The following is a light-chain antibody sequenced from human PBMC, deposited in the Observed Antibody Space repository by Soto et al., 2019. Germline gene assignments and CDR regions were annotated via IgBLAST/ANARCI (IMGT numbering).Light chain of an antibody. J-gene: IGLJ2*01. CDR1: SSDVGGYKY. V-gene: IGLV2-14*01. CDR2: DVS. CDR3: SSYISSSTVVI. Sequence: QSALTQPASVSGSPGQSITISCTGTSSDVGGYKYVSWYQQHPGKAPKLMIFDVSNRPSGVSNRFSGSKSGNTASLTISGLQAEDEADYFCSSYISSSTVVIFGGGTKLTVL.